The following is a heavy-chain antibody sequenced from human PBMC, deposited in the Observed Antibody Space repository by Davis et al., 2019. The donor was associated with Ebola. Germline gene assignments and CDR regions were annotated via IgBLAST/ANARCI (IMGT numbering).Heavy chain of an antibody. CDR1: GFTFSSYW. D-gene: IGHD2-21*01. CDR3: AKVRHIVVVIATYVDY. J-gene: IGHJ4*02. CDR2: IKQDGSEK. V-gene: IGHV3-7*01. Sequence: GESLKISCAASGFTFSSYWMSWVRQAPGKGLEWVANIKQDGSEKYYADSVKGRFTISRDNSKNTLYLQMNSLRAEDTAVYYCAKVRHIVVVIATYVDYWGQGTLVTVSS.